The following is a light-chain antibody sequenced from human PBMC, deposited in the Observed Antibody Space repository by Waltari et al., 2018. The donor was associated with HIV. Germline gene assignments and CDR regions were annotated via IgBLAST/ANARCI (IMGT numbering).Light chain of an antibody. CDR1: SSNIGSRP. Sequence: QSVLTQPPSASGTPGQRVTISCSGSSSNIGSRPVNWYQQLAGSAPTLLIYGSDLRPSGVPDRFSGSKSATSASLAISGLQSEDEATYYCASWNDSLNGVIFGGGTELTVL. CDR3: ASWNDSLNGVI. CDR2: GSD. J-gene: IGLJ2*01. V-gene: IGLV1-44*01.